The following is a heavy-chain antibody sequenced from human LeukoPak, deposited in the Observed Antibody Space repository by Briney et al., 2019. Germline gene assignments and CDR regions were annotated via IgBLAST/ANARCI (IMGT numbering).Heavy chain of an antibody. J-gene: IGHJ4*02. CDR3: ARVPIWFGELSFDY. V-gene: IGHV3-33*01. D-gene: IGHD3-10*01. CDR1: GFTFSSYG. CDR2: IWYDGSDK. Sequence: GRSLRLSCAASGFTFSSYGMHWVRQAPGKGLEWVAVIWYDGSDKYYADSVKGRFTISRDNSKNTLSLRMNSLRAEDTAVYYCARVPIWFGELSFDYWGQGTLVTVSS.